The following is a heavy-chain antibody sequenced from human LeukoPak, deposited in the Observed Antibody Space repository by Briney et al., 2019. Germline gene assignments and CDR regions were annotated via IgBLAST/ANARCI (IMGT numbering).Heavy chain of an antibody. D-gene: IGHD6-13*01. Sequence: GGTLRLFCAASGFTFRIYAITWVRQAPGRGLEWVSSIGSGGNTYYADSVRGRFTISRENSRNTLYLQMNSLRAEDTATYYCAKGGIGEAGSTDAWGQGTLVTVSS. CDR1: GFTFRIYA. J-gene: IGHJ5*02. CDR3: AKGGIGEAGSTDA. V-gene: IGHV3-23*01. CDR2: IGSGGNT.